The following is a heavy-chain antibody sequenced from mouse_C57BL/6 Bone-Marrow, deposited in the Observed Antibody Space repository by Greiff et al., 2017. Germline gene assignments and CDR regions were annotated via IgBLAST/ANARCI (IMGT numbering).Heavy chain of an antibody. J-gene: IGHJ2*01. D-gene: IGHD2-14*01. CDR2: IDPSDSCT. V-gene: IGHV1-69*01. CDR1: GYTFTSYW. Sequence: QVQLQQPGAELVMPGASVTLSCKASGYTFTSYWMHWVKQRPGQGLEWIGAIDPSDSCTNYNQKFKGKSTLTVDKSSSTAYMQLSSLTSEDSAVYYCARRGTPYYFDYWGQGTTLTVSS. CDR3: ARRGTPYYFDY.